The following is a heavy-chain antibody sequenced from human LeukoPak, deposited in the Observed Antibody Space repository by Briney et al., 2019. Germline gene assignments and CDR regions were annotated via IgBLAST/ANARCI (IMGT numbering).Heavy chain of an antibody. CDR1: GXSISSYY. V-gene: IGHV4-59*01. D-gene: IGHD3-22*01. Sequence: PXXTLSLTCTVSGXSISSYYWSWLRQPPGKGLEWIGYIYYSGSTNYNPSLKSRVTILVDTSRNQFSLKLSSVTAADTAVYYCARIRYYYDSSGHYYFDYWGQGTLVTVSS. CDR2: IYYSGST. J-gene: IGHJ4*02. CDR3: ARIRYYYDSSGHYYFDY.